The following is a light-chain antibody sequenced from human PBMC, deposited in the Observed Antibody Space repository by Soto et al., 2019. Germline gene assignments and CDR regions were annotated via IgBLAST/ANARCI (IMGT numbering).Light chain of an antibody. J-gene: IGKJ1*01. CDR1: ERIYSAY. CDR3: QQYGSSPRWT. CDR2: GTS. Sequence: EKVLPCSLGPLSLSRGKRSNLSCVAIERIYSAYLGWYQQKPGQAPRLLIYGTSSRATGIPDRFSGSGSGTDFTLTISRLEPEDFAVYYCQQYGSSPRWTFGQGTKVDI. V-gene: IGKV3-20*01.